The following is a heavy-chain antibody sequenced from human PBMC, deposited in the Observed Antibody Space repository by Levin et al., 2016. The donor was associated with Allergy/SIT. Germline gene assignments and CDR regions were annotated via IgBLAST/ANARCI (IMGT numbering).Heavy chain of an antibody. Sequence: SETLSLTCTVSGDSIFSGDYYWSWIRQPPGKGLEWIGYVYYTGSTYYNPSLKSRVTISVDTSKNQFSLKLSSVTAADAAVYFCGAAVVTASEAVDVWGKGTTVTVSS. V-gene: IGHV4-30-4*01. D-gene: IGHD4-23*01. CDR2: VYYTGST. CDR3: GAAVVTASEAVDV. CDR1: GDSIFSGDYY. J-gene: IGHJ6*04.